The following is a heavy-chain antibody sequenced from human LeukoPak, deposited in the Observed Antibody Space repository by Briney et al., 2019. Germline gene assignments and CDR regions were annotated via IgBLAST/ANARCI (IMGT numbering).Heavy chain of an antibody. CDR1: GFTFSNYA. Sequence: GGSLRLSCAASGFTFSNYAMSWVRQAPGKGLEWVAVISHDGSNKYYADSVKGRFTISRDNSKNTLYLQMNSLRAEDTAVYYCARDDSGYRGNKGWFDPWGQGTLVTVSS. V-gene: IGHV3-30*04. CDR3: ARDDSGYRGNKGWFDP. J-gene: IGHJ5*02. CDR2: ISHDGSNK. D-gene: IGHD3-22*01.